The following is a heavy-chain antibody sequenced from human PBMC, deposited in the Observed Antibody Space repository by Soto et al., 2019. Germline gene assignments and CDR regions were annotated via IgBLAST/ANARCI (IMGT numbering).Heavy chain of an antibody. CDR3: ARAPLYVVVVAADAFDI. V-gene: IGHV4-39*01. D-gene: IGHD2-15*01. CDR1: GGSISSSSYY. Sequence: QLQLQESGPGLVKPSETLSLTCTVSGGSISSSSYYWGWIRQPPGKGLEWIGSIYYSGSTYYNPSLNSRVTISVDTSKNQFSLKLSSVTAADTAVYYCARAPLYVVVVAADAFDIWGQGTMVTVSS. CDR2: IYYSGST. J-gene: IGHJ3*02.